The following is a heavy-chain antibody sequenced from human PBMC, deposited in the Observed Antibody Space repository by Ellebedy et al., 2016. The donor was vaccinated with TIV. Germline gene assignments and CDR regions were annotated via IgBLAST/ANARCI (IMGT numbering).Heavy chain of an antibody. CDR2: IIPIFGTA. CDR1: GGTFSSYA. V-gene: IGHV1-69*13. Sequence: ASVKVSCKASGGTFSSYAISWVRQAPGQGLEWMGGIIPIFGTANYAQKFQGRVTITADESTSTAYMELSSLRSEDTAVYYCARDVKRITMIVRAYDAFDIWGQGTMVTVSS. J-gene: IGHJ3*02. D-gene: IGHD3-22*01. CDR3: ARDVKRITMIVRAYDAFDI.